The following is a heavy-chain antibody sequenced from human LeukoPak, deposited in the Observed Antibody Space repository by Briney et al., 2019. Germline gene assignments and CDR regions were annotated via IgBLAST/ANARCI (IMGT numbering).Heavy chain of an antibody. J-gene: IGHJ4*02. CDR2: IVVGSGNT. CDR3: AAGLWFGEKDFDY. V-gene: IGHV1-58*01. Sequence: SVKVSCKASGFTFTSSAAQWVRQARGQRLEWIGWIVVGSGNTNYAQKFQERVTITRDMSTSTAYMELSSLRSEDTAVYYCAAGLWFGEKDFDYWGQGTQVTVSS. CDR1: GFTFTSSA. D-gene: IGHD3-10*01.